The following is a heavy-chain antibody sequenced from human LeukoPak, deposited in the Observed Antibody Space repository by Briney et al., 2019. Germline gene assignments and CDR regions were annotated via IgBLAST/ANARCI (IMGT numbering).Heavy chain of an antibody. J-gene: IGHJ4*02. CDR3: ARTYSSGRVDY. Sequence: ASVKVSCKASGYTFTSYGISWVRQAPGQGLEWMGWISAYNGNTNYAQNLQGRVTMTTDTSTSTAYMELRSLRSDDTAVYCCARTYSSGRVDYWGQGTLVTVSS. CDR1: GYTFTSYG. CDR2: ISAYNGNT. V-gene: IGHV1-18*01. D-gene: IGHD6-19*01.